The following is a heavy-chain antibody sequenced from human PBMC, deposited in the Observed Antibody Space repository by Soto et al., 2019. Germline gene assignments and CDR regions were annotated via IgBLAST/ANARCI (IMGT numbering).Heavy chain of an antibody. CDR2: ISSSSSYI. D-gene: IGHD6-13*01. CDR3: AREVRGTARFDY. J-gene: IGHJ4*02. V-gene: IGHV3-21*01. Sequence: GGFLRLSCSASGFTFSSYIMNWVRQAPGKGLEWVSSISSSSSYIYYADSVKGRFTISRDNAKNSLYLQINSQRAEDTAVYYCAREVRGTARFDYWGQGTLVTVSS. CDR1: GFTFSSYI.